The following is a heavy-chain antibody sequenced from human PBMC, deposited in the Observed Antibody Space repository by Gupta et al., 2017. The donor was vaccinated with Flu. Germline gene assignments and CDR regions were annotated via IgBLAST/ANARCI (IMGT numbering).Heavy chain of an antibody. D-gene: IGHD3-10*01. CDR1: GGTFSSYA. Sequence: QVQLVQSGAEVKKPGSSVKVSCKASGGTFSSYALSRVRQAPGQGLEWMGGIIPIFGTANYAQKFQGRVTITADESTSTAYMELSSLRSEDTAVYYCASSVSVYYGSGSYVDYWGQGTLVTVSS. V-gene: IGHV1-69*01. J-gene: IGHJ4*02. CDR3: ASSVSVYYGSGSYVDY. CDR2: IIPIFGTA.